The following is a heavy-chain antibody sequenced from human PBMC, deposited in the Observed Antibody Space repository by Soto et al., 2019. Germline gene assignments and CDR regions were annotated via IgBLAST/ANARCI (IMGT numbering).Heavy chain of an antibody. V-gene: IGHV3-66*01. CDR3: ARDSHSSGWPYDY. Sequence: GGSLRLSCAASGFTVSSNYMSWVRQAPGKGLEWVSVIYSGGSTYYADSVKGRFTISRDNSKNTLYLQMNSLRAEDTAVYYCARDSHSSGWPYDYWGQGTLVTVS. J-gene: IGHJ4*02. D-gene: IGHD6-19*01. CDR1: GFTVSSNY. CDR2: IYSGGST.